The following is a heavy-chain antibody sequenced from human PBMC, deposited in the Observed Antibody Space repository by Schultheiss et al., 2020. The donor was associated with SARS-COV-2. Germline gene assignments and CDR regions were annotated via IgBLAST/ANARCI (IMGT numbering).Heavy chain of an antibody. D-gene: IGHD7-27*01. CDR1: GFTFSSYS. CDR3: ARDRKLGTYGMDV. V-gene: IGHV3-21*05. CDR2: ISSSSSYT. Sequence: SCAASGFTFSSYSMNWVRQAPGKGLEWVSYISSSSSYTNYADSVKGRFTISRDNAKNSLYLQMNSLRAEDTAVYYCARDRKLGTYGMDVWGQETTVTVSS. J-gene: IGHJ6*02.